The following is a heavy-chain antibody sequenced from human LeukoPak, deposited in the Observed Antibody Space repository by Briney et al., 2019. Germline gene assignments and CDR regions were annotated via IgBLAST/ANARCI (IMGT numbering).Heavy chain of an antibody. V-gene: IGHV4-34*01. J-gene: IGHJ5*02. CDR2: INHSGST. D-gene: IGHD2-2*02. Sequence: SETLSLTCAVYGGSFSGYYWSWIRQPPGKGLDWIGEINHSGSTNYNPSLKSRVTISVDTSKNQFSLKLSSVTAADTAVYYCARGRTYFGYCSSTSCYIFGLRDNWFDPWGQGTLVTVSS. CDR1: GGSFSGYY. CDR3: ARGRTYFGYCSSTSCYIFGLRDNWFDP.